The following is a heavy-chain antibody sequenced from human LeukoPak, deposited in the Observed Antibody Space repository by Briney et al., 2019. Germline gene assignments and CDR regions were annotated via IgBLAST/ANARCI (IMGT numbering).Heavy chain of an antibody. CDR3: AFYFGSGSYPYGMDV. D-gene: IGHD3-10*01. CDR2: MYTSGST. Sequence: SETLSLTCTVSGRSISSYYWSWIRQPAAKGLEWIGRMYTSGSTNYNPSLKSRVTMSVDTSKKQFSLKLSSVTAADTAMYYCAFYFGSGSYPYGMDVWGQGTSVSVSS. V-gene: IGHV4-4*07. J-gene: IGHJ6*02. CDR1: GRSISSYY.